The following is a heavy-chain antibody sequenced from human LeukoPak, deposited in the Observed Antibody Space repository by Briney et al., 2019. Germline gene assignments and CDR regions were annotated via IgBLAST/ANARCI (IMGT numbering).Heavy chain of an antibody. D-gene: IGHD6-13*01. Sequence: GGSLRLSCAASGFTFSSYEMNWVRQAPGKGLEWVSYISSSGSTIYYADSVKGRFTISRDNAKNSLYLQMNSLRAEDTAVYYCAREREQQLAKSYFDYRGQGTLVTVSS. CDR2: ISSSGSTI. CDR1: GFTFSSYE. V-gene: IGHV3-48*03. J-gene: IGHJ4*02. CDR3: AREREQQLAKSYFDY.